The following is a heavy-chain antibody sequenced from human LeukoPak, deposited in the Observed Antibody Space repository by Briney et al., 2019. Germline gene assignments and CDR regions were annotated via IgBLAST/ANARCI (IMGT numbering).Heavy chain of an antibody. D-gene: IGHD3-9*01. V-gene: IGHV1-24*01. CDR1: GYTLTELS. CDR3: ATPSPYYDILTGYYSSRPYYGMDV. Sequence: ASVKVSCKVSGYTLTELSMHWVRQAPGKGLEWMGGFDPEDGETIYAQKFQGRVTTTEDTSTDTAYMELSSLRSEDTAVYYCATPSPYYDILTGYYSSRPYYGMDVWGQGTTVTVSS. CDR2: FDPEDGET. J-gene: IGHJ6*02.